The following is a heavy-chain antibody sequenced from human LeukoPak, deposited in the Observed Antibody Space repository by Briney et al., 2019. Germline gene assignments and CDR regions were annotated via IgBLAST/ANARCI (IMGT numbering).Heavy chain of an antibody. CDR1: GGSISSGGYY. CDR2: IYHSGST. V-gene: IGHV4-39*07. Sequence: SETLSLTCTVSGGSISSGGYYWSWIRQHPGRGLEWIGSIYHSGSTYYNPSLKSRVTISVDTSKNQFSLKLSSVTAADTAVYYCAREATTVTTPYYYYYYMDVWGKGTTVTVSS. CDR3: AREATTVTTPYYYYYYMDV. J-gene: IGHJ6*03. D-gene: IGHD4-11*01.